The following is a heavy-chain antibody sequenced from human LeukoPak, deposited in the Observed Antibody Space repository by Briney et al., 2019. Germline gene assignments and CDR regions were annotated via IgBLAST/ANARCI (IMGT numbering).Heavy chain of an antibody. CDR3: ARGRVNVLWFGELLH. CDR2: IIPFFGTA. D-gene: IGHD3-10*01. Sequence: VKVSCKASGGTFSTYGISWVRQAPGQGLEWMGGIIPFFGTANYAQKFQGRVTITADESTSTAYMELSSLRSEDTAVYYCARGRVNVLWFGELLHWGQGTLVTVSS. J-gene: IGHJ4*02. V-gene: IGHV1-69*13. CDR1: GGTFSTYG.